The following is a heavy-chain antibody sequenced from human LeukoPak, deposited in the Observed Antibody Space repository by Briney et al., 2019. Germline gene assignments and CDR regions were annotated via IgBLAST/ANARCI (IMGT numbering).Heavy chain of an antibody. V-gene: IGHV4-4*07. D-gene: IGHD3-22*01. CDR2: IYSSGST. CDR3: AKDYYDSSEGWFDP. J-gene: IGHJ5*02. CDR1: GGAIIPFY. Sequence: SETLSLTCSVSGGAIIPFYWNWIRQPAGKGLEWIGRIYSSGSTKYNPSLKSRVTMSVDTSKNQFSLKLSSVTAAGTPVYYCAKDYYDSSEGWFDPWGQGTLLTVSS.